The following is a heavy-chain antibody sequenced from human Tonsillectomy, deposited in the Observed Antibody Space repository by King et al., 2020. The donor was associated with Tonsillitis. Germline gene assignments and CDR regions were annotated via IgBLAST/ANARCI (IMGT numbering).Heavy chain of an antibody. V-gene: IGHV3-64D*06. CDR2: ISDSGGST. CDR3: VKTRYDYDNSASLD. Sequence: VQLVESGGGLVQPGGSLRLSCSASGFTFSSYAMHWVRQAPGKGLEYVSAISDSGGSTYYADSVKGRFTISRDNSKNTLYLQMSSLRAEDTAVYYCVKTRYDYDNSASLDWGQGTLVTVSS. D-gene: IGHD3-22*01. J-gene: IGHJ4*02. CDR1: GFTFSSYA.